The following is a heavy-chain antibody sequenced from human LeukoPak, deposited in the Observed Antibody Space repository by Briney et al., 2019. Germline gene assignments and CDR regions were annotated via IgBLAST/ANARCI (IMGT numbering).Heavy chain of an antibody. V-gene: IGHV4-59*01. J-gene: IGHJ4*02. CDR2: IYYSGST. CDR3: ARLGNPATVTADY. CDR1: GGSISSYY. D-gene: IGHD4-17*01. Sequence: SETLSLACTVSGGSISSYYWSWIRKPPGKGLERIGYIYYSGSTNYNPSLRIRVTISVDTSKNQFSLKLSSVTAADTAVYYCARLGNPATVTADYWGQGTLVTVSS.